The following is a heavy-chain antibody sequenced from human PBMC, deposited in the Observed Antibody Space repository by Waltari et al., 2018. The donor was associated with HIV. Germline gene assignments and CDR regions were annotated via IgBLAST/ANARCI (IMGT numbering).Heavy chain of an antibody. CDR3: VKDSGRAADVFDL. J-gene: IGHJ3*01. Sequence: QLLESGGGLVEPGGSLRLYCAAPGLIFTEFAMDWVRQAPGKGLEWVSAIRGGGETFYADSVKGRFTISRDNSKNTLYLQMNSLRADDAAVYYCVKDSGRAADVFDLWGQGTMVTVSS. D-gene: IGHD3-10*01. CDR1: GLIFTEFA. CDR2: IRGGGET. V-gene: IGHV3-23*01.